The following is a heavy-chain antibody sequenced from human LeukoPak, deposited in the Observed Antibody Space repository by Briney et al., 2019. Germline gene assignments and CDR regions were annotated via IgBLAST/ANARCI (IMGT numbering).Heavy chain of an antibody. CDR3: ARDSWWTAAGYYYDMDV. CDR1: GGSISSGGYY. V-gene: IGHV4-61*02. CDR2: IYTSGST. D-gene: IGHD6-13*01. J-gene: IGHJ6*03. Sequence: SQTLSLTCRVSGGSISSGGYYWSWIRQPAGKGLEWIGRIYTSGSTNYNPSLKSRVTISVDTSKNQFSLKLSSVTAADTAVYYCARDSWWTAAGYYYDMDVWGKRTTVTVSS.